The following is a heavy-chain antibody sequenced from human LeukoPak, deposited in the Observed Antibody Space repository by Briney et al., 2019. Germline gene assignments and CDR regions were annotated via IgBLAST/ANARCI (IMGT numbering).Heavy chain of an antibody. CDR2: INPNSGGT. V-gene: IGHV1-2*02. CDR1: GYTFTVYY. J-gene: IGHJ4*02. D-gene: IGHD2-21*01. CDR3: DTPRGDPYSFDY. Sequence: VASVKVSCKASGYTFTVYYMHWVRQASGQGLEYMGWINPNSGGTNYAQKFQGRVTMTRDTSITTAYMELSRLTSDDTAVYYCDTPRGDPYSFDYWGQGTMVTVSS.